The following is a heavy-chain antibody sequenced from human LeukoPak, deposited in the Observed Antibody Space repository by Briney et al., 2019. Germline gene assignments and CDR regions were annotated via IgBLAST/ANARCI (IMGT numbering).Heavy chain of an antibody. V-gene: IGHV4-34*01. J-gene: IGHJ4*02. CDR3: ARRRGYSVFDY. CDR2: INHSGST. CDR1: GGSFSGYY. D-gene: IGHD5-18*01. Sequence: SETLSLTCAVYGGSFSGYYWSWIRQPPGKGLEWIGEINHSGSTNYNPSLKSRVTISVDTSKNQFSLKQSSVTAADTAVYYCARRRGYSVFDYWGQGTLVTVSS.